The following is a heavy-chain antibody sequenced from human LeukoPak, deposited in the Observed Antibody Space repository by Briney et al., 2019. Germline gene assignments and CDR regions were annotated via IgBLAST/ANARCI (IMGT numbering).Heavy chain of an antibody. CDR1: GGSISSYF. Sequence: SETLSLTCSVSGGSISSYFGSWIGQPAGERREWRGRIYSSGSNNYNPSLKSRVTMSVDTSKNQFSLKLSSVTAADTAVYYCARYTSSSWYCDYFDYWGQGTLVTVSS. V-gene: IGHV4-4*07. J-gene: IGHJ4*02. CDR3: ARYTSSSWYCDYFDY. D-gene: IGHD6-13*01. CDR2: IYSSGSN.